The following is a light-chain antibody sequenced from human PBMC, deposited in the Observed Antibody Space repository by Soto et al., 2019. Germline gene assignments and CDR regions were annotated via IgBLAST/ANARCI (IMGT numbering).Light chain of an antibody. CDR3: QQLNSYPFT. CDR1: QGISSA. Sequence: AIHLTQSPSSLSASVGDRVTITCRASQGISSALAWYQHKPGRPPRVLIYDASSLQSGVPSRFSGRESGTECTLTISSLQPEDSATYYCQQLNSYPFTFGQGTRLEIK. J-gene: IGKJ5*01. CDR2: DAS. V-gene: IGKV1-13*02.